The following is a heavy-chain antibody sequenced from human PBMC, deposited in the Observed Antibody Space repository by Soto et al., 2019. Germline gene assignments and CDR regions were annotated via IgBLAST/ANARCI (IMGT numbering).Heavy chain of an antibody. CDR3: AREGHCGGDCYPDY. V-gene: IGHV1-46*01. CDR2: INPSSGGT. Sequence: ASVKVSCKASGYTFTTYYMHWVRQAPGQGLEWMGIINPSSGGTTYAQKFRGRVTMTGDTSTSTVYMELSSLRSEDTAMYYCAREGHCGGDCYPDYWGQGTLVTVSS. CDR1: GYTFTTYY. D-gene: IGHD2-21*02. J-gene: IGHJ4*02.